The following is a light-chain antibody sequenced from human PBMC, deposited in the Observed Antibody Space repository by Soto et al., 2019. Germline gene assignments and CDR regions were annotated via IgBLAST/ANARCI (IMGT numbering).Light chain of an antibody. CDR2: AAF. J-gene: IGKJ5*01. CDR3: QQSYTTPRIT. CDR1: QTISTY. Sequence: DIQLTQSPSSLSASVGDRVTITCRASQTISTYLNWHQHKTGKAPKLLIHAAFNLQSGVPSRFSGSGSGTDFTLTISSLQPEDFATYYCQQSYTTPRITFGQGTRLEIK. V-gene: IGKV1-39*01.